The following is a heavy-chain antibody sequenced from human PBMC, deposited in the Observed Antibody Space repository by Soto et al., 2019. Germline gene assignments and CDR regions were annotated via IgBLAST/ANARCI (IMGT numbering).Heavy chain of an antibody. J-gene: IGHJ4*02. CDR3: ARDRPYYYGSGSYGDY. CDR1: GFTFSDYY. Sequence: GGSLRLSCAASGFTFSDYYMSWIRQAPGKGLEWVSYISSSGSTIYYADSVKGRFTISRDNAKNSLYLQMNSLRAEDTAVYYCARDRPYYYGSGSYGDYWGQGTLVTVSS. CDR2: ISSSGSTI. V-gene: IGHV3-11*01. D-gene: IGHD3-10*01.